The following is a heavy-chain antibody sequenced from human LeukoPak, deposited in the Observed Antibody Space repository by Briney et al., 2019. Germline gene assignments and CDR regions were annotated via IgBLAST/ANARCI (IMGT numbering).Heavy chain of an antibody. J-gene: IGHJ4*02. V-gene: IGHV1-3*01. CDR1: GYTFTSYA. D-gene: IGHD6-19*01. CDR2: INAGNGNT. CDR3: ARAKSSGWTIDY. Sequence: ASVKVSCKASGYTFTSYAMHWVRQAPGQRLEWMGWINAGNGNTKYSQKFQGKVTITRDTSASTAYMELSSLRSEDTAVYYCARAKSSGWTIDYWGQGTLVTVSS.